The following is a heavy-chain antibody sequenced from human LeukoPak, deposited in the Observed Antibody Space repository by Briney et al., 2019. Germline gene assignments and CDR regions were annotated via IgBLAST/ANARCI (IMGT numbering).Heavy chain of an antibody. CDR3: AIEGDSGYDLTVDY. D-gene: IGHD5-12*01. V-gene: IGHV7-4-1*02. CDR2: INTNTGNP. J-gene: IGHJ4*02. Sequence: ASVKVSCKSSGYTFSNYGISWVRQAPGQGLEWMGLINTNTGNPTYAQGFTGRFVFSLDTSVSTAYLQISSLKAEDTAVYYCAIEGDSGYDLTVDYWGQGTLVTVSS. CDR1: GYTFSNYG.